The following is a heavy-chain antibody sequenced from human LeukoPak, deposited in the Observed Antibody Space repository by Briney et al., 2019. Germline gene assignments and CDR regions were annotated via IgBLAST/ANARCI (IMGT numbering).Heavy chain of an antibody. CDR1: GFTFSSYA. CDR2: VSYDGSRQ. V-gene: IGHV3-30*04. D-gene: IGHD5-18*01. Sequence: GGSLRLSCAASGFTFSSYAMHWVRQAPGKGLEWLTVVSYDGSRQYYADSVKGRFTSSRDNSRNTLYLQINSLRPEDTAVYYCARRGYNHADNNFDYWGQGTLVTVSS. J-gene: IGHJ4*02. CDR3: ARRGYNHADNNFDY.